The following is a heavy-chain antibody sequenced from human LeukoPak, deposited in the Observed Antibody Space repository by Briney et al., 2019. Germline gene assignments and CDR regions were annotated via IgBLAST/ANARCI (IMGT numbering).Heavy chain of an antibody. CDR3: ASWFGRSAYFAY. D-gene: IGHD3-3*01. V-gene: IGHV4-39*01. Sequence: TSETLSLTCTVSGGSVSSSSYYWGWIRQPPGKGLEWLGTIYYSGTTYYNPSLTGRVTISVDTSKNQFSLELSSVTAADTAVSYCASWFGRSAYFAYWGEGALVTVSS. CDR2: IYYSGTT. J-gene: IGHJ4*02. CDR1: GGSVSSSSYY.